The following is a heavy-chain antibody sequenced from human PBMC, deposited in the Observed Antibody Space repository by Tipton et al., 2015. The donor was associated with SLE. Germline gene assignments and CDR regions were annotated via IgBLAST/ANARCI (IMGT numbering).Heavy chain of an antibody. J-gene: IGHJ4*02. V-gene: IGHV4-61*01. CDR3: ARGGTQDTFDY. D-gene: IGHD3-16*01. Sequence: TLSLTCTVSGGSVSSGSYYWSWIRQPPGKGLEWIGEINHSGSTNYNPSLKSRVTISVDTSKNQFSLKLSSVTAADTAVYYCARGGTQDTFDYWGQGTLVTVSS. CDR2: INHSGST. CDR1: GGSVSSGSYY.